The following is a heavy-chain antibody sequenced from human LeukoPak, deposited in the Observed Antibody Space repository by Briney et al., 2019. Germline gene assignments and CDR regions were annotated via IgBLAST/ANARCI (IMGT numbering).Heavy chain of an antibody. J-gene: IGHJ4*02. CDR1: GFTFRNYA. V-gene: IGHV3-23*01. CDR3: ASGLYGGVFDN. CDR2: ISTGSDST. D-gene: IGHD4/OR15-4a*01. Sequence: PGGSLRLSCVMSGFTFRNYAMNWVRQAPGKRLEWISDISTGSDSTYHIESVRGRFTISRDNSKNTLYLQMNSLRLDDTAVYYCASGLYGGVFDNWGQGTLVTVSS.